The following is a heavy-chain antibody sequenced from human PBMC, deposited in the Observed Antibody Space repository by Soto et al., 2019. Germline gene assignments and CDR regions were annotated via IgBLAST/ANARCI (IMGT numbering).Heavy chain of an antibody. J-gene: IGHJ6*02. CDR2: ISSGGSP. V-gene: IGHV4-31*11. CDR1: DESVTSPGNY. Sequence: VQLQESGPGLVKPSQTLSLTCAVSDESVTSPGNYWNWIRQRPDTGLEWIGYISSGGSPFYNPSLQSRVSLSLDTSNNLFSLTLNSVTAADTAVYYCVPLQPSEITGRPGVDVWGQGTTVTVSS. CDR3: VPLQPSEITGRPGVDV. D-gene: IGHD6-6*01.